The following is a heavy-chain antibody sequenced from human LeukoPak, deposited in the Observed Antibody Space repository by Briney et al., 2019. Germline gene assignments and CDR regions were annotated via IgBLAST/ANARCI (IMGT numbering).Heavy chain of an antibody. CDR3: ARVPRSSRIPIFR. D-gene: IGHD3-3*01. Sequence: GGSLRLSCAASECTFSSYEMNWVRQAPGKGLEWVSYISSSGDTIYYADSVKGRFTISRDNAKNSLFLQLNSLRAEDTAVYYCARVPRSSRIPIFRWGQGTLVTVSS. CDR2: ISSSGDTI. J-gene: IGHJ4*02. CDR1: ECTFSSYE. V-gene: IGHV3-48*03.